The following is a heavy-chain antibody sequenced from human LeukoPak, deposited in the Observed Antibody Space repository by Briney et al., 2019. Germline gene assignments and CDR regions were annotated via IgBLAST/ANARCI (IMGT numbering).Heavy chain of an antibody. CDR3: AKMWEQQLAVDY. D-gene: IGHD6-13*01. CDR1: GSTFSSYA. CDR2: ISGSGGST. Sequence: GGSLRLSCAASGSTFSSYAMSWVRQAPGKGLEWVSAISGSGGSTYYADSVKGRFTISGDNSKNTLYLQMNSLRAEDTAVYYCAKMWEQQLAVDYWGQGTLVTVSS. J-gene: IGHJ4*02. V-gene: IGHV3-23*01.